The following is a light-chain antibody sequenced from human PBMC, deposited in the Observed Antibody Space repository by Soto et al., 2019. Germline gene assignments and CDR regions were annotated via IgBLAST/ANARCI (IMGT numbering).Light chain of an antibody. CDR2: GAS. V-gene: IGKV3-20*01. J-gene: IGKJ2*01. CDR3: QQYSSSPTYT. CDR1: QSVSSSY. Sequence: ESVLTQSPGTLSLSPGERATLSCRASQSVSSSYLAWYQQKPGQAPRLLIYGASSRATGIPDRFSGSGSGTDFTLTISRLEPEDFAVYYCQQYSSSPTYTFGQGTKLEIK.